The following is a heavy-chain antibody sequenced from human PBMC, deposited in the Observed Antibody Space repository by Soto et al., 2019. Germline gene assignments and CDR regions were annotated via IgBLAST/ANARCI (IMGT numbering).Heavy chain of an antibody. V-gene: IGHV3-23*01. CDR1: GFTISKYA. Sequence: GGSQRLSCTAFGFTISKYAMTWVRQAPGKGLECVSGVVGSGGEIYYADSVKPRFTISKDNSKNTLYLQMNSLRGEDTAVYYCAKDAVYNDGLWLMDSWGQGTLVSVSS. J-gene: IGHJ5*02. CDR2: VVGSGGEI. D-gene: IGHD2-21*01. CDR3: AKDAVYNDGLWLMDS.